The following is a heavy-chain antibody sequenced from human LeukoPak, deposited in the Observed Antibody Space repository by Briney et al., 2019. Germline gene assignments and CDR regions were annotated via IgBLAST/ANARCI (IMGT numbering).Heavy chain of an antibody. J-gene: IGHJ6*02. V-gene: IGHV1-8*01. Sequence: ASVKVSCKASGYTFTSYDINWVRQATGQGLEWMGWMNPNSGNTGYAQKFQGRDTMTRNTSISTAYMELSSLRSEDTAVYYCARYCSSTSCYGYYGMDVWGQGTTVTVSS. CDR1: GYTFTSYD. CDR2: MNPNSGNT. D-gene: IGHD2-2*01. CDR3: ARYCSSTSCYGYYGMDV.